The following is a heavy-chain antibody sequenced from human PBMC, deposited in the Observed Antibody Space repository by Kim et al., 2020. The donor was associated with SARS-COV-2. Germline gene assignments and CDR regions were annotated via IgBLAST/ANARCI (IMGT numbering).Heavy chain of an antibody. D-gene: IGHD2-21*01. V-gene: IGHV3-7*01. CDR3: ARSYCGGDCSPLDYYYMDV. Sequence: GSLRLSCAASGFTFSSYWMSWVRQAPGKGLEWVANIKQDGSEKYYVDSVKGRFTISRDNAKNSLYLQMNSLRAEDTAVYYCARSYCGGDCSPLDYYYMDVWGKGTTVTVSS. CDR2: IKQDGSEK. CDR1: GFTFSSYW. J-gene: IGHJ6*03.